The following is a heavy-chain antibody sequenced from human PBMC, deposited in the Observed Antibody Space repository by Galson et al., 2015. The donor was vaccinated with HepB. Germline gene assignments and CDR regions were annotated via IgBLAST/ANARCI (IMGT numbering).Heavy chain of an antibody. V-gene: IGHV1-3*01. CDR3: ARSDYSNYWPYSYYYYGMDV. D-gene: IGHD4-11*01. J-gene: IGHJ6*02. Sequence: SVKVSCKASGYTFTSYAMHWVRQAPGQRLEWMGWINAGNGNTKYSQKFQGRVTITRDTSASTAYMELSSLRSEDTAVYYCARSDYSNYWPYSYYYYGMDVWGQGTTVTVSS. CDR1: GYTFTSYA. CDR2: INAGNGNT.